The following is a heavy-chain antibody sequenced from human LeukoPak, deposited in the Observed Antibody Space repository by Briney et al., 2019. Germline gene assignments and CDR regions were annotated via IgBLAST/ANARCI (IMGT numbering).Heavy chain of an antibody. Sequence: GGSLRLSCAASGFTFSSYSMNWVRQAPGKGLEWASSISTTSDYIYYADSLKGRLTISRDNAKNSLYPQMNSLRAEDTAVYYCARGGIYSQGFDYWGQGTLVTVSS. J-gene: IGHJ4*02. V-gene: IGHV3-21*01. D-gene: IGHD6-13*01. CDR3: ARGGIYSQGFDY. CDR1: GFTFSSYS. CDR2: ISTTSDYI.